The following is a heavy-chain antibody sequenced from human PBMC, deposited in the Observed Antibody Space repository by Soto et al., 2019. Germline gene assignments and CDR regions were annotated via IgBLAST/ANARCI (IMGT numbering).Heavy chain of an antibody. J-gene: IGHJ1*01. CDR3: ARDRVESGYPEYFQH. V-gene: IGHV3-53*01. CDR2: IYSGGST. Sequence: EVQLVESGGGLIQPGGSLRLSCAASGFTVSSNYMSWVRQAPGKALEWVSVIYSGGSTYYADSVKGRFIISRDNSKNTLYLQMNSLRAEDTAVYYCARDRVESGYPEYFQHWGQGTLVTVSS. CDR1: GFTVSSNY. D-gene: IGHD3-22*01.